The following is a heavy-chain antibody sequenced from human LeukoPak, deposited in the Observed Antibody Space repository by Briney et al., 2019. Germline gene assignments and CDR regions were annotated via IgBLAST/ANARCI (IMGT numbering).Heavy chain of an antibody. CDR1: GATLNLGHA. D-gene: IGHD5-12*01. CDR3: SPCGHAYDWFGP. J-gene: IGHJ5*02. V-gene: IGHV1-69*06. CDR2: TIPFFGAV. Sequence: SVKVSCKAFGATLNLGHAFIWARQAPGQGLQWMGRTIPFFGAVTYAQSFQCRASFTADKTTSTLYMELTSLRPDDTAIYYCSPCGHAYDWFGPWGQGTLVTVSS.